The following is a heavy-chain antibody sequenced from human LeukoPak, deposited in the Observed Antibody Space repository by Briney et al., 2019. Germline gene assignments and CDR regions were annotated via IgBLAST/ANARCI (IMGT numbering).Heavy chain of an antibody. CDR2: INTSGST. V-gene: IGHV4-4*07. J-gene: IGHJ3*02. CDR1: GGSISSYY. CDR3: ARVRPWGYSYGIAYAFDI. D-gene: IGHD5-18*01. Sequence: SETLSLTCTVSGGSISSYYWTWIRQPAGKGLEWIGRINTSGSTKYNASLKSRVTISVDTSKNQFSLKLSSVTAADTAVYYCARVRPWGYSYGIAYAFDIWGQGTVVTVSS.